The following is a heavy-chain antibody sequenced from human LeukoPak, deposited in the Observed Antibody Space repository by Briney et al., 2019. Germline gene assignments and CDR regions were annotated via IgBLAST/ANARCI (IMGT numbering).Heavy chain of an antibody. CDR1: GFTFSSYS. J-gene: IGHJ3*02. CDR2: ISSSSSYI. V-gene: IGHV3-21*01. CDR3: ARDVAAAGTEHKANGNAFDI. D-gene: IGHD6-13*01. Sequence: GGSLRLSCAASGFTFSSYSMNWVRQAPGKGLEWVSSISSSSSYIYYADSVKGRFTISRDNAKNSLYLQMNSLRAEDTAVYYCARDVAAAGTEHKANGNAFDIWGQGTMVTVSS.